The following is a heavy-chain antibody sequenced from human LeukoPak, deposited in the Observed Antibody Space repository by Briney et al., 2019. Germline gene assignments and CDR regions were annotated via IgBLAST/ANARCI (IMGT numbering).Heavy chain of an antibody. Sequence: PSETLSLTCAVYGGSFSGYYWSWIRQPPGKGLEWIGEINHSGSTNYNPSLKSRVSTSVDTSKNQFSLTLSSVTAADTAVYYCARGKYYYGSGTYYSRSYDWYFDLWGRGTLVTVSS. D-gene: IGHD3-10*01. V-gene: IGHV4-34*01. CDR3: ARGKYYYGSGTYYSRSYDWYFDL. J-gene: IGHJ2*01. CDR2: INHSGST. CDR1: GGSFSGYY.